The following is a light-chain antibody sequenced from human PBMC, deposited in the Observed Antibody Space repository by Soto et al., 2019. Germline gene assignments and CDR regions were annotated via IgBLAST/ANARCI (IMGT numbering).Light chain of an antibody. Sequence: EIVLTQSPGTLSLSPGERSTLSRSSSQSVSSSYLAWYQQKPGQAPRLLIYGASNRATGIPDRFSGSGSGTDFTLTISGLQPEDFATYYCQQLSSYPSTFGGGTKVDIK. V-gene: IGKV3D-20*02. CDR2: GAS. CDR3: QQLSSYPST. CDR1: QSVSSSY. J-gene: IGKJ4*01.